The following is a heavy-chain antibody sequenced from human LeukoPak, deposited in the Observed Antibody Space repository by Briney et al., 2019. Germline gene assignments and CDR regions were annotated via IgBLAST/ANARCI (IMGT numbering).Heavy chain of an antibody. Sequence: ASVKVSCKASGYTFTSYGISWVRQAPGQGLEWMGWISAYNGNTNYAQNLQGRVTMTTDTSTSTAYMELRSLRSDDTAVDYCARVRGGSSWYRWNYYYYMDVWGKGTTVTISS. D-gene: IGHD6-13*01. CDR2: ISAYNGNT. CDR1: GYTFTSYG. V-gene: IGHV1-18*01. J-gene: IGHJ6*03. CDR3: ARVRGGSSWYRWNYYYYMDV.